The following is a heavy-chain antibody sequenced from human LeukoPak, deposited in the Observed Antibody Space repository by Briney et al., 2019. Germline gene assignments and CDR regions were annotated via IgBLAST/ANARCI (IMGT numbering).Heavy chain of an antibody. J-gene: IGHJ5*02. CDR3: AGWNLDWFDP. D-gene: IGHD1-7*01. Sequence: SETLSLTCTVSGGSISSYYWSWIRRPPGKGLEWIGYIYYSGSTNYNPSLKSRVTISVDTSKNQFSLKLSSVTAAGTAVYYCAGWNLDWFDPWGQGTLVTVSS. CDR2: IYYSGST. CDR1: GGSISSYY. V-gene: IGHV4-59*01.